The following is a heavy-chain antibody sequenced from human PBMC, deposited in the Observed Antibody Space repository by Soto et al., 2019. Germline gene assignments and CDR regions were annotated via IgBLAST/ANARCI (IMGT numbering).Heavy chain of an antibody. V-gene: IGHV3-23*01. Sequence: GGSLRLSCAASGFTFSSYAMSWVRQAPGKGLEWVSAISGSGGSTYYADSVKGRFTISRDNSKNTLYLQMNSLRAEDTAVYYCAKDRVVVVPAADTNIAAAGRESAFDIWGQGTMVTVSS. CDR1: GFTFSSYA. D-gene: IGHD2-2*01. CDR3: AKDRVVVVPAADTNIAAAGRESAFDI. CDR2: ISGSGGST. J-gene: IGHJ3*02.